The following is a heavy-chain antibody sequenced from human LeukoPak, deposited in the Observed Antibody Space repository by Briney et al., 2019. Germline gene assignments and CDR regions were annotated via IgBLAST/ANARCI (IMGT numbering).Heavy chain of an antibody. CDR2: INPNNGGT. CDR1: GYTFIGYY. D-gene: IGHD2-2*03. V-gene: IGHV1-2*02. J-gene: IGHJ4*02. Sequence: ASVKVSCKASGYTFIGYYMHWVRQAPGQGLEWMGWINPNNGGTNYAQNFQGRVTMTRDTSISSAYMELSRLRSDDTAVYYCARSMDIVVVPAADSSGFDYWGQGTLVTVSS. CDR3: ARSMDIVVVPAADSSGFDY.